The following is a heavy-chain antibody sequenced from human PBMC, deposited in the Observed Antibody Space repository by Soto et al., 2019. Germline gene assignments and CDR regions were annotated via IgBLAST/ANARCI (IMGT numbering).Heavy chain of an antibody. V-gene: IGHV1-18*01. Sequence: ASVKVSCKTSGYTFTNYAINWFRQAPGQGLQWMGWISAYSGDTKYAQRFQDRLTVTTDPSTTTAYMELRSLRSDDTAVYYCARDGRAFSIFGETMDVWGQGTTVTVS. D-gene: IGHD3-3*01. CDR1: GYTFTNYA. J-gene: IGHJ6*02. CDR3: ARDGRAFSIFGETMDV. CDR2: ISAYSGDT.